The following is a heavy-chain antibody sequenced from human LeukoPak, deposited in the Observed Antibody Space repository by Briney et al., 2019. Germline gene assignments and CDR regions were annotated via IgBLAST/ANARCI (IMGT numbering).Heavy chain of an antibody. Sequence: GGSLRLSCAASGFTFNRNAISWVRQAPGKGLEWVLTIGGSGDKTFYADTVKGRFTISRDNSKNMLHLQMSSLTGEDTALYYCVRRGDASSGWGDHDYWGQGALVTVSS. CDR1: GFTFNRNA. V-gene: IGHV3-23*01. CDR3: VRRGDASSGWGDHDY. CDR2: IGGSGDKT. D-gene: IGHD6-19*01. J-gene: IGHJ4*02.